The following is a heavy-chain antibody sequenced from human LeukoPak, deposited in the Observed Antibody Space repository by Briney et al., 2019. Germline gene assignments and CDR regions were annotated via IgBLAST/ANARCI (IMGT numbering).Heavy chain of an antibody. CDR2: IGRTAI. CDR1: GFTVRTYS. Sequence: GGSLRLSCAASGFTVRTYSMGWVRQAPGKGLEWVSYIGRTAIYADSVRGRFTISRDNAENSLYLQMNSLRAEDTAVYYCARDGPPTGVGDFDYWGQGTPVTVSS. D-gene: IGHD2-8*02. J-gene: IGHJ4*02. V-gene: IGHV3-48*01. CDR3: ARDGPPTGVGDFDY.